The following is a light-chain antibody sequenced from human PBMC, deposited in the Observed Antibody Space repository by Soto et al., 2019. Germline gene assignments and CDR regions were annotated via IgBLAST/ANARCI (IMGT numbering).Light chain of an antibody. Sequence: DIVMTQSPDSLAVSLGERATINCKSSQSVLYSSNNKNYLAWYQQKPGQPPKLLLYWASTRESGVPDRFSGSGSGTDFTLTISSLQAEDVAVYYCQQYYNPPWTFGQETKVEFK. V-gene: IGKV4-1*01. CDR1: QSVLYSSNNKNY. CDR2: WAS. CDR3: QQYYNPPWT. J-gene: IGKJ1*01.